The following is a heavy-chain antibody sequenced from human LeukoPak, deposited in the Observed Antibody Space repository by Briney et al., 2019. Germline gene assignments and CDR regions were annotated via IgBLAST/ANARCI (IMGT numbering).Heavy chain of an antibody. J-gene: IGHJ4*02. V-gene: IGHV3-7*01. CDR2: IQQDGSER. Sequence: QAGGSLRLSCAASGFTFSNYWMSWVHQAPGKGLEWVANIQQDGSERYYVDSVKGRFTISRDNAKNSLYLQMNSLRAEDTAVYYCARDKVVGATYFDYWGQGTLVTVSS. CDR1: GFTFSNYW. D-gene: IGHD1-26*01. CDR3: ARDKVVGATYFDY.